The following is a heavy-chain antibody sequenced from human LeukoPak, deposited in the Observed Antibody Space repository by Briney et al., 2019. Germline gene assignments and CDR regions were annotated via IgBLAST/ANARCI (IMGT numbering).Heavy chain of an antibody. V-gene: IGHV4-30-4*08. Sequence: SETLSLTCTVSGGSMRSSSDYWGWIRQPPGKGLEWIGYIYYSGSTYYNPSLKSRVTISVDTSKNQFSLKLSSVTAADTAVYYCASGYSGYDLTYYFDYWGQGTLVTVSS. CDR1: GGSMRSSSDY. CDR3: ASGYSGYDLTYYFDY. D-gene: IGHD5-12*01. J-gene: IGHJ4*02. CDR2: IYYSGST.